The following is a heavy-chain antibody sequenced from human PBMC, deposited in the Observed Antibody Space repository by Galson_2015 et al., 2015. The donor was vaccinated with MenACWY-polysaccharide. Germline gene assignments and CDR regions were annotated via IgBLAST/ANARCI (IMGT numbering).Heavy chain of an antibody. J-gene: IGHJ5*02. CDR1: GGSISSSSYY. CDR2: IYYSGST. Sequence: SETLSLTCTVSGGSISSSSYYWGWIRQPPGKGLEWIGSIYYSGSTYYNPSLKSRVTISVDTSKNQFSLKLSSVTAADTAVYYCASTTGYSSSWYPDRYNWFDPWGQGTLVTVSS. D-gene: IGHD6-13*01. V-gene: IGHV4-39*01. CDR3: ASTTGYSSSWYPDRYNWFDP.